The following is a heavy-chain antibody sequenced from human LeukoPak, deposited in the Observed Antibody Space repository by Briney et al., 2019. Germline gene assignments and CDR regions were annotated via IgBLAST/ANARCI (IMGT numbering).Heavy chain of an antibody. CDR1: GGSISSSSYY. CDR2: IYYSGST. V-gene: IGHV4-39*01. J-gene: IGHJ4*02. CDR3: AYIAGLRFDY. Sequence: SETLSLTCTVSGGSISSSSYYWGWIRQPPGKGLEWIGSIYYSGSTYYNPSLKSRVTISVDTSKNQFSLKLTSVTAADTAVYYCAYIAGLRFDYWGQGVLVTVSS. D-gene: IGHD2-21*01.